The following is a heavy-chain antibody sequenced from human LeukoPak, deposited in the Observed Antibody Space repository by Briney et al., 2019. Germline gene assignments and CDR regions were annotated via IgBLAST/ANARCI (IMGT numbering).Heavy chain of an antibody. CDR2: FSGSGGST. V-gene: IGHV3-23*01. Sequence: GGSLRLFCAASGFTFSSYAMSWVRQAPGKGLEWVSGFSGSGGSTYYADSVQGRFTISRDNSKNTLYLQMNSLRAEDTAVYYCAKPRSAESPFDYWGQGTLVTVSS. CDR1: GFTFSSYA. D-gene: IGHD3-3*01. J-gene: IGHJ4*02. CDR3: AKPRSAESPFDY.